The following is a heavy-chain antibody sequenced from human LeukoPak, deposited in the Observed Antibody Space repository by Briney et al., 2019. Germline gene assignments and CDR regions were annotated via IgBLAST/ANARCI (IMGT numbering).Heavy chain of an antibody. J-gene: IGHJ4*02. CDR1: GFTFSSYE. CDR3: ARGNPSDY. CDR2: IRSSDNLI. Sequence: GGSLRLSCAASGFTFSSYEFNWVRQAPGKGLEWISYIRSSDNLIYYADSVRGRFTVSRDNAKNSLYLQMNSLRDEDTAVYYCARGNPSDYWGRGTLVTVSS. V-gene: IGHV3-48*03.